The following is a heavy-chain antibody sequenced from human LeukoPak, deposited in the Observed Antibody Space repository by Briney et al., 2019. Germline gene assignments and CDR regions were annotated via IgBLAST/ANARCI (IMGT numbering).Heavy chain of an antibody. CDR2: ISYSGNI. J-gene: IGHJ4*02. CDR1: SGSINGFY. CDR3: ARARDAYTPFDY. V-gene: IGHV4-59*01. D-gene: IGHD5-24*01. Sequence: SETLSLTCTVSSGSINGFYWSWIRQPPGKGLEWIGYISYSGNINYNPSLNSRVTISVDMSKNQFSLKLSSVTAADTAVYSCARARDAYTPFDYWGQGTLVTVFS.